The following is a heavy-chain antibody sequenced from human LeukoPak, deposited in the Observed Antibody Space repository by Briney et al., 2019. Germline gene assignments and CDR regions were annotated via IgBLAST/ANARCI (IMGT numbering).Heavy chain of an antibody. D-gene: IGHD3-10*01. V-gene: IGHV1-69*13. J-gene: IGHJ4*02. CDR3: AKDPTYYYGSGIYYNDY. Sequence: ASVKVSCKASGGTFSSYVISWVRQAPGQGLEWMGGIIPIFGTANYAQKFQGRVTITADESTSTAYMEMSSLRSEDTAVYYCAKDPTYYYGSGIYYNDYWGQGTLVTVSS. CDR1: GGTFSSYV. CDR2: IIPIFGTA.